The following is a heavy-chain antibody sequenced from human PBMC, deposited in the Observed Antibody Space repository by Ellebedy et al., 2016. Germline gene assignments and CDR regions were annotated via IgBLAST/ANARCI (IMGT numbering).Heavy chain of an antibody. V-gene: IGHV4-4*07. Sequence: SETLSLTXSVSGASVSDYSWTWIRQPAGKGPEWIGTLYTSGRTEANPSLKSRLSMSIDTSRNVFSLALNSVTAADTATYSCARVRRSGIGAVTMWYLDYWGPGTLVTVSS. CDR3: ARVRRSGIGAVTMWYLDY. CDR2: LYTSGRT. D-gene: IGHD6-19*01. J-gene: IGHJ4*02. CDR1: GASVSDYS.